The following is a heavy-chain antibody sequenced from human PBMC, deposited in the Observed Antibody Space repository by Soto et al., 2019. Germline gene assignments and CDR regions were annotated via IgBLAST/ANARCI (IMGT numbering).Heavy chain of an antibody. Sequence: SETLSLTCTVSGGSISTITYYWGWIRQPPGKGLEWIGTIYYSGCTYYTPSLKSRVTISVDTSTNQFSLKLNDVTAADTAVYYCARHLYNYGSGSYFDYWGQGTPVTVSS. J-gene: IGHJ4*02. CDR2: IYYSGCT. CDR1: GGSISTITYY. CDR3: ARHLYNYGSGSYFDY. D-gene: IGHD3-10*01. V-gene: IGHV4-39*01.